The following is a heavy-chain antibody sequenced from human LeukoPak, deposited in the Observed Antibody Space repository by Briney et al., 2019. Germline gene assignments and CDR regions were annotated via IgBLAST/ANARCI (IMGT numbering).Heavy chain of an antibody. Sequence: PGGTLRLSRAASGVTFSSDSMNWVREAPGKGGEVVSSTIISSTSIYYPSSVTRRFTISRDNTKTSLYLQMNSLRAEDTAVYYCASIAARWGPPCGQGALLTVSS. CDR1: GVTFSSDS. V-gene: IGHV3-21*01. J-gene: IGHJ5*02. CDR2: TIISSTSI. CDR3: ASIAARWGPP. D-gene: IGHD6-6*01.